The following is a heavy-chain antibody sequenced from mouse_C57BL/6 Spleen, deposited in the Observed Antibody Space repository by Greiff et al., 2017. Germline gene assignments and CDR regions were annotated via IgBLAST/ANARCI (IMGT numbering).Heavy chain of an antibody. Sequence: QVQLQQSGAELMKPGVSVKLSCKATGYTFTGYWLEWVKQRPGHGLEWIGEILPGSGSTNYNEKFKGKSTFTADTSSNTAFMQLSSLTTEDSAIYYCARRWLPVHYCDMDYWGQGSSVTVS. CDR3: ARRWLPVHYCDMDY. D-gene: IGHD2-3*01. J-gene: IGHJ4*01. CDR2: ILPGSGST. V-gene: IGHV1-9*01. CDR1: GYTFTGYW.